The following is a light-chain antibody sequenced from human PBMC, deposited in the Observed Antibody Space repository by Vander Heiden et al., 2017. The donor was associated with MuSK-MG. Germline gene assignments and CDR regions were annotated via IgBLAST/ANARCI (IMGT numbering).Light chain of an antibody. V-gene: IGLV1-44*01. J-gene: IGLJ1*01. CDR1: SSNIGDNT. CDR3: AAWDDSLNGFV. Sequence: QSVLTQPPSASGTTGQRVTISCSGSSSNIGDNTVNWFQQLPGTAPKLLIYSNDLRPSGVPDRFSGSKSGTSASLAISGLQSEDEADYYCAAWDDSLNGFVFATGTKVTVL. CDR2: SND.